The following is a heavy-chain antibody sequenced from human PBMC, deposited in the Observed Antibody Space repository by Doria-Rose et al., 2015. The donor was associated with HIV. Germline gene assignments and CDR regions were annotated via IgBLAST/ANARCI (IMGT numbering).Heavy chain of an antibody. D-gene: IGHD6-13*01. V-gene: IGHV1-3*01. Sequence: IHCVRQAPGQRLAWMGWLNVGNGDTRYSRKFQDRVTITSDTSANTGYMALSSLRSEDTAVYYCARIHSLSSSSLGHWGQGTLVTVSS. J-gene: IGHJ4*02. CDR2: LNVGNGDT. CDR3: ARIHSLSSSSLGH.